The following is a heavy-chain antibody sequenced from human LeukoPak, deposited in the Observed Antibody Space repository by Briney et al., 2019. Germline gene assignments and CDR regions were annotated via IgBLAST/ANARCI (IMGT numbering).Heavy chain of an antibody. J-gene: IGHJ6*02. CDR3: ASSIAAAGTKSRYYYYGMDV. V-gene: IGHV1-2*04. Sequence: ASVKVSCKASGYTFTGYYMHWVRQAPGQGLEWMGWINPNGGGTNYAQKFQGWVTMTRDTSISTAYMELSRLRSDDTAVYYCASSIAAAGTKSRYYYYGMDVWGQGTTVTVSS. D-gene: IGHD6-13*01. CDR2: INPNGGGT. CDR1: GYTFTGYY.